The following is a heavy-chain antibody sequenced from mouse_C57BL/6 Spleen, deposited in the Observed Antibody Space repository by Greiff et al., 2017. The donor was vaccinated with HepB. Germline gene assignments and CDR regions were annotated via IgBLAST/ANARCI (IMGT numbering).Heavy chain of an antibody. CDR2: IYPGNSDT. V-gene: IGHV1-5*01. D-gene: IGHD3-2*02. J-gene: IGHJ3*01. CDR1: GYTFTSYW. CDR3: SKTAQARFAY. Sequence: VHVKQSGTVLARPGASVKMSCKTSGYTFTSYWMHWVKQRPGQGLEWIGAIYPGNSDTSYNQKFKGKAKLTAVTSASTAYMELSSLTNEDSAVYYCSKTAQARFAYWGQGTLVTVSA.